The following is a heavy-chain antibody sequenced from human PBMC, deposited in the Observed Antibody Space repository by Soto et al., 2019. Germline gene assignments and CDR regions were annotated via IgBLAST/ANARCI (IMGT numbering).Heavy chain of an antibody. V-gene: IGHV4-30-4*01. CDR3: ARGIYTTSSFFDS. CDR2: IYYSGNT. D-gene: IGHD6-6*01. CDR1: GDSISTADYY. J-gene: IGHJ4*02. Sequence: SETLSLTCTVSGDSISTADYYWNWIRQPPGKGLEWIGYIYYSGNTYYIPSLKSRVTISVDTSKNQISLKLNSVTAADTAVYYCARGIYTTSSFFDSWGQGTLVTVSS.